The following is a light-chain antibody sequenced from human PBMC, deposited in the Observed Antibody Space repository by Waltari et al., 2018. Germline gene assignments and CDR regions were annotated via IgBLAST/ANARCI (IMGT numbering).Light chain of an antibody. CDR2: AAS. V-gene: IGKV1-39*01. CDR1: QSISSY. J-gene: IGKJ4*01. Sequence: DIQMTQSPSSLSASVGDRSRITCRASQSISSYLNWYQQKPGKAPKLLIYAASSLQSGVPSRFSGSGSGTDFTLTISSLQPEDFAVYFCQQYNQWPLTFGRGTKVEIK. CDR3: QQYNQWPLT.